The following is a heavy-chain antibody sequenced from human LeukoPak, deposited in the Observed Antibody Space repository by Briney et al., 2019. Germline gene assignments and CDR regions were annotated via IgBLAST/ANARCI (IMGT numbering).Heavy chain of an antibody. V-gene: IGHV5-51*01. CDR1: GYSFTSYW. CDR2: IYPGGSDT. D-gene: IGHD6-13*01. J-gene: IGHJ3*02. Sequence: KAGESLQISCKGSGYSFTSYWIGWVRQLPGKGLEWMGIIYPGGSDTRYSPSFQGQVTISADKSISTAYLQWSSLKASDTAMYYCARPVAQLVLDAFDIWGQGTMVTVSS. CDR3: ARPVAQLVLDAFDI.